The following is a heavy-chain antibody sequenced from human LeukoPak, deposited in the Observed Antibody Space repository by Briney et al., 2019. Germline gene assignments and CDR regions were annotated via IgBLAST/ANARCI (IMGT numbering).Heavy chain of an antibody. CDR3: AIGGDSSSSSIDY. CDR1: GGSISSSSYY. CDR2: IYYSGST. V-gene: IGHV4-39*01. Sequence: PSETLSLTCTVSGGSISSSSYYWGWIRQPPGKGLEWIGSIYYSGSTYYNPSLKSRCTISVDTSKNQFSLKLSSVTAADTAVYYCAIGGDSSSSSIDYWGQGTLVTVSS. J-gene: IGHJ4*02. D-gene: IGHD6-6*01.